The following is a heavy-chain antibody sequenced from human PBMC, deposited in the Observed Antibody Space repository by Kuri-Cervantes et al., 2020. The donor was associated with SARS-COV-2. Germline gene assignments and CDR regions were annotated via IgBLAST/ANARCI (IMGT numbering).Heavy chain of an antibody. Sequence: SETLSLTCTVSGGSISSYYWSWIRQPPGKGLEWIGEINHSRSTNYNPSLKSRVTISVDTSKNQFSLKLSSVTAADTAVYYCARGYCSGGSCYSYYYYYYMDVWGKGTTVTVSS. J-gene: IGHJ6*03. D-gene: IGHD2-15*01. CDR2: INHSRST. V-gene: IGHV4-34*01. CDR3: ARGYCSGGSCYSYYYYYYMDV. CDR1: GGSISSYY.